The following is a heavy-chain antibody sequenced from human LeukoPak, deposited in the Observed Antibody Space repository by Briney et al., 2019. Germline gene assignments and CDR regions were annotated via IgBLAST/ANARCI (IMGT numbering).Heavy chain of an antibody. D-gene: IGHD5-18*01. CDR2: IRYDGSNK. Sequence: GGSLRLSCAASGFTFSSYGMHWVRQAPGKGLEWVAFIRYDGSNKYYADSVKGRFTISRDNAKNSLYLQMNSLRAEDTAVYYCARGGYSYGYGFDYWGQGTLVTVSS. CDR1: GFTFSSYG. CDR3: ARGGYSYGYGFDY. V-gene: IGHV3-30*02. J-gene: IGHJ4*02.